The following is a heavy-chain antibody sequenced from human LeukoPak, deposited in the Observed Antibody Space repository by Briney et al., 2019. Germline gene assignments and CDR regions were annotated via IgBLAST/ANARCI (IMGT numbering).Heavy chain of an antibody. J-gene: IGHJ5*02. V-gene: IGHV4-4*07. D-gene: IGHD2-15*01. CDR2: IYVTGST. CDR1: GASISSYY. Sequence: SETLSLTCTVSGASISSYYWSWIRQPAGKALEWIGRIYVTGSTTYNPSLESRVTMSLDASKNHFSLKLRSVTAADTAVYYCARAYCSGGSCYSSRGMFDPWGQGTLVTVSS. CDR3: ARAYCSGGSCYSSRGMFDP.